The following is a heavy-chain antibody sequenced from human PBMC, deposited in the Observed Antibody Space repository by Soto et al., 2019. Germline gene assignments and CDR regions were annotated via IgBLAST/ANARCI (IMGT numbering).Heavy chain of an antibody. D-gene: IGHD3-16*02. V-gene: IGHV1-3*01. CDR1: GYTFTSYA. CDR3: ARDNDYDYIWGSYRRKNWFDP. J-gene: IGHJ5*02. CDR2: INAGNGNT. Sequence: GASVKVCCKASGYTFTSYAMHWVRPAPGQRLEWMGWINAGNGNTKYSQKFQGRVTITRDTSASTAYMELSSLRSEDTAVYYCARDNDYDYIWGSYRRKNWFDPWGQGTLVTVSS.